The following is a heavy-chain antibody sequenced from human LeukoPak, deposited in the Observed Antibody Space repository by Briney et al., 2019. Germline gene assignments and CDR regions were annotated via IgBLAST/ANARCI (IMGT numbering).Heavy chain of an antibody. D-gene: IGHD3-3*01. CDR1: GGSISSYY. CDR3: ARGPDYDFWSGYYTEYFQH. Sequence: KPSETLSLTCTVSGGSISSYYWSWIRQPPGKGLEWIGYIYYSGSTNYNPSLKSRVTISVDTSKKQFSLKLSSVTAADTAVYYCARGPDYDFWSGYYTEYFQHWGQGTLVTVSS. J-gene: IGHJ1*01. V-gene: IGHV4-59*01. CDR2: IYYSGST.